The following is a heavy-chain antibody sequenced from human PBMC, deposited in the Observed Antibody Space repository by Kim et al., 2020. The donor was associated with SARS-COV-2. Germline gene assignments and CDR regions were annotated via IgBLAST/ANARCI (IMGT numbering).Heavy chain of an antibody. CDR1: GYTFTGYY. V-gene: IGHV1-2*02. CDR3: AVIAVAGKIGSWVFDY. CDR2: INPNSGGT. D-gene: IGHD6-19*01. Sequence: ASVKVSCKASGYTFTGYYMHWVRQAPGQGLEWMGWINPNSGGTNYAQKFQGRVTMTRDTSISTAYMELSRLRSDDTAVYYCAVIAVAGKIGSWVFDYWGQGTLVTVSS. J-gene: IGHJ4*02.